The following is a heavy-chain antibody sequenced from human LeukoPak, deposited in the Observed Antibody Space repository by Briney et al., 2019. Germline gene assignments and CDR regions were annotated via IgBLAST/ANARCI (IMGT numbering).Heavy chain of an antibody. CDR1: GFTFNSYW. CDR3: ARDSGHTGYDLLDY. CDR2: IKHDGSEK. D-gene: IGHD5-12*01. Sequence: GGLRLSCADSGFTFNSYWMGWVRQPPGKGLEWVANIKHDGSEKYYVDSVEGRFTISRDNAKNSLFLQMNSLRAEDTAVYYCARDSGHTGYDLLDYWGQGTLVTVSS. V-gene: IGHV3-7*01. J-gene: IGHJ4*02.